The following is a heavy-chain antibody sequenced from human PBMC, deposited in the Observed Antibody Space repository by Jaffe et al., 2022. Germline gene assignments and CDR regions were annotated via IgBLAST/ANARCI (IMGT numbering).Heavy chain of an antibody. CDR2: IRSKANGGTT. D-gene: IGHD3-22*01. CDR1: GFTFGDYT. CDR3: ARESYFYDSSGSYYVEYFQH. V-gene: IGHV3-49*04. J-gene: IGHJ1*01. Sequence: EVQLVESGGGLVQPGRSLRLSCTTSGFTFGDYTMSWVRQAPGKGLEWVGFIRSKANGGTTEYAASVKGRFTISRDDSKSIAYLQMNGLKTEDTAVYYCARESYFYDSSGSYYVEYFQHWGQGTLVTVSS.